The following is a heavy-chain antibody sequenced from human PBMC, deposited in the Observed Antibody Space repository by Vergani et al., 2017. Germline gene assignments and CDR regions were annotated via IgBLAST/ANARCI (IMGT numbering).Heavy chain of an antibody. CDR2: IYPGDSDT. J-gene: IGHJ4*02. V-gene: IGHV5-51*01. D-gene: IGHD3-22*01. CDR3: ARPYYDSSGYYPYYFDY. CDR1: GYSFTSYW. Sequence: EVQLVQSGAEVKKPGESLQISCKGSGYSFTSYWIGWVRQMPGKGLEWMGIIYPGDSDTRYSPSFQGQVTISADKSISTAYLQWSSLKASDTAMYYCARPYYDSSGYYPYYFDYGGQGTLVTVSS.